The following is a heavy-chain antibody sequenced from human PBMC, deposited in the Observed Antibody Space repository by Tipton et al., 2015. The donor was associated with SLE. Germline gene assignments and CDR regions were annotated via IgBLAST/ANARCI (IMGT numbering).Heavy chain of an antibody. CDR3: ASGGFYGSGTYYGGWFDP. D-gene: IGHD3-10*01. CDR1: GGSISSYY. CDR2: TPTSGST. V-gene: IGHV4-4*08. J-gene: IGHJ5*02. Sequence: TLSLTCKVSGGSISSYYWRWIRQTSGQRLEWIGYTPTSGSTDYNPSLKSRVTISVDTSKNQFSLKLTSVTAADTGVYYCASGGFYGSGTYYGGWFDPWGQGTLVTVSS.